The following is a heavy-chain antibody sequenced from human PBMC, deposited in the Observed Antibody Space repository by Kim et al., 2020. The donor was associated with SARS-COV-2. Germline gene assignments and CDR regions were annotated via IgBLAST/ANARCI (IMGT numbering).Heavy chain of an antibody. V-gene: IGHV1-18*01. D-gene: IGHD1-1*01. Sequence: GNTNYAQKRQGRVTMTTDTSTSTAYMELRSLGSDDTAVYYCARDNWNFDYWGQGTLVTVSS. J-gene: IGHJ4*02. CDR3: ARDNWNFDY. CDR2: GNT.